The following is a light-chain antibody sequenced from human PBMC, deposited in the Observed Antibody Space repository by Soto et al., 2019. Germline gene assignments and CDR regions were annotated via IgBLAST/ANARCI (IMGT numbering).Light chain of an antibody. CDR3: LQYDTSPLT. J-gene: IGKJ4*01. Sequence: PCTLSLSRCDIATLSCRASQSISSNDLAWFQQKPGQAPRLLIYGASTRATGIPDRFGGSGSGTDFTLTISSLEPEDFALYHCLQYDTSPLTFGGGTKVDIK. V-gene: IGKV3-20*01. CDR2: GAS. CDR1: QSISSND.